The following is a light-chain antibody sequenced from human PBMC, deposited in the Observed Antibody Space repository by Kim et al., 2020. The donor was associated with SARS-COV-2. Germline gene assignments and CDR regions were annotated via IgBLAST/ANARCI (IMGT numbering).Light chain of an antibody. Sequence: PASSSCRSSQSLLHSNGYNYWDWYLQKPGQSPQLLIYLGSNRASGVPDRFSGSGSGTDFTLKISRVEAEDVGVYYCMQALQTPLTFGGGTKVDIK. CDR1: QSLLHSNGYNY. J-gene: IGKJ4*01. V-gene: IGKV2-28*01. CDR3: MQALQTPLT. CDR2: LGS.